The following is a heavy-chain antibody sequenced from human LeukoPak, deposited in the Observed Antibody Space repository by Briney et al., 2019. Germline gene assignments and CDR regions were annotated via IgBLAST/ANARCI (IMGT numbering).Heavy chain of an antibody. CDR3: ARVTDYDFWSGYYQPQYYFDY. D-gene: IGHD3-3*01. CDR1: GYTFTGYY. V-gene: IGHV1-2*02. CDR2: INPNSGGT. Sequence: ASVKVSCKASGYTFTGYYMHWVRQAPGQGLEWMGWINPNSGGTNYAQKLQGRVTMTTDTSTSTAYMELRSLRSDDTAVYYCARVTDYDFWSGYYQPQYYFDYWGQGTLVTVSS. J-gene: IGHJ4*02.